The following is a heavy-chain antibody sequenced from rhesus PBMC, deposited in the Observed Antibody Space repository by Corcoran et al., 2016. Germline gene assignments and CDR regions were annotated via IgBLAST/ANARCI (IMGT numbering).Heavy chain of an antibody. V-gene: IGHV4-65*01. D-gene: IGHD1-44*01. CDR3: ARGKYTYFDY. CDR1: GGSVSSSNW. Sequence: QVQLQESGPGLVKPSETLSLTCAVSGGSVSSSNWWSWFRQPPGKGLEWIGYISGSSGSTYYNPSLKSRVTISTDTSQNQFSLKLISVTAADTAVYYCARGKYTYFDYWGQGVLVTVSS. J-gene: IGHJ4*01. CDR2: ISGSSGST.